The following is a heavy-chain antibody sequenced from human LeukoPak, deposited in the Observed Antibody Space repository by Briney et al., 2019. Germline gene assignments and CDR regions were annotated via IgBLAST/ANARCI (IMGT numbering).Heavy chain of an antibody. CDR3: AKGSSSSRPYYFDY. CDR2: ITDSGDDT. CDR1: GFSFRNYA. V-gene: IGHV3-23*01. D-gene: IGHD6-6*01. Sequence: PGGSLRLSCAASGFSFRNYAMGWVRQAPGKGLDWVSAITDSGDDTYHADSVKGRFTMSRDNSKNTLFFQMSSLRVEDTAVYYCAKGSSSSRPYYFDYWGQGTLVTVSS. J-gene: IGHJ4*02.